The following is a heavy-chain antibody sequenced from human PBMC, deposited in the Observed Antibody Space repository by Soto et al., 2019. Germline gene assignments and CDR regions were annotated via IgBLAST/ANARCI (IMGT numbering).Heavy chain of an antibody. Sequence: GGSLRLSCAASGFTFISYAMHWVLQAPCKGLEWVAFISYDGSNKYYADSVKGRFTISRDNSKNTLYLQMNSLRAEDTAVYYCARATNLQQLVYLPSYYYYGMDVWGQGTTVTVSS. V-gene: IGHV3-30-3*01. CDR3: ARATNLQQLVYLPSYYYYGMDV. CDR1: GFTFISYA. J-gene: IGHJ6*02. CDR2: ISYDGSNK. D-gene: IGHD6-13*01.